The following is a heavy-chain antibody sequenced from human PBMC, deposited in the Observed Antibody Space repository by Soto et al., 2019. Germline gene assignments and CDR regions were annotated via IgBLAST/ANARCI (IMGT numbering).Heavy chain of an antibody. CDR3: ARGTYYHESGGKSTNWFDS. Sequence: ASVKVSCKASGYNFIAHAIHWVRQAPGQGLEWMGWIVPRNGDTRYSQMLQDRLTLTSDTSATTAYMELRSLRSEDTAVYYCARGTYYHESGGKSTNWFDSWGQGTLVTVSS. J-gene: IGHJ5*01. CDR2: IVPRNGDT. V-gene: IGHV1-3*01. CDR1: GYNFIAHA. D-gene: IGHD2-15*01.